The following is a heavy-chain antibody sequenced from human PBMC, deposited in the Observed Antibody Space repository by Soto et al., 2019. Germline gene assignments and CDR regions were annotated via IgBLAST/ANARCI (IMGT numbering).Heavy chain of an antibody. Sequence: SETLSLTCTVSGGSISSCGYYWSWIRQHPGKGLEWIGYIYYSGSTYYNPSLKSRVTISVDTSKNQFSLKLSSVTAADTAVYYCAKNYGNAFDIWGQGTMVTVSS. CDR2: IYYSGST. V-gene: IGHV4-31*03. CDR3: AKNYGNAFDI. CDR1: GGSISSCGYY. J-gene: IGHJ3*02. D-gene: IGHD3-10*01.